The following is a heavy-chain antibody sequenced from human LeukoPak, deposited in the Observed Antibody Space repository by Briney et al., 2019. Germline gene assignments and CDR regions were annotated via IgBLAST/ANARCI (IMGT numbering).Heavy chain of an antibody. CDR3: ARDTYYYDSSGYWADY. Sequence: SETLSLTCTVSGGSISSYYWSWIRQPAGKGLEWIGRIYTSGSTDYNPSLKSRVTMSVDTSKNQFSLKLSSVTAADTAVYYCARDTYYYDSSGYWADYWGQGTLVTVSS. D-gene: IGHD3-22*01. CDR1: GGSISSYY. J-gene: IGHJ4*02. CDR2: IYTSGST. V-gene: IGHV4-4*07.